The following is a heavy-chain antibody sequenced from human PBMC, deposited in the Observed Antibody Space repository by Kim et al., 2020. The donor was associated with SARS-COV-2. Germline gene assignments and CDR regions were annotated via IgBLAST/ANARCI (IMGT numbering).Heavy chain of an antibody. Sequence: ASVKVSCKASGYTFTSYAMHWVRQAPGQRLEWMGWINAGNGNTKYSQKFQGRVTITSDTSASTAYMELSSLRSEDTAVYYCARAAAYCGGDCYSVHYYYYGMDVWGQGTTVTVSS. J-gene: IGHJ6*02. V-gene: IGHV1-3*01. CDR1: GYTFTSYA. D-gene: IGHD2-21*02. CDR3: ARAAAYCGGDCYSVHYYYYGMDV. CDR2: INAGNGNT.